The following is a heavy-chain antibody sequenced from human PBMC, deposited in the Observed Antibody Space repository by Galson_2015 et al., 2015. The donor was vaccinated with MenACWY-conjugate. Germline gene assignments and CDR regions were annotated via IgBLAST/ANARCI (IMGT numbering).Heavy chain of an antibody. CDR2: ISASGDNT. CDR3: AKSDNSGWYVGFDY. V-gene: IGHV3-23*01. J-gene: IGHJ4*02. D-gene: IGHD6-19*01. Sequence: SLRLSCAASGFTFSSYGVTWVRQAPGKGLEWVSAISASGDNTYYADSVKGRFTISRDNPKNTFHLQMTNLRGEDTALYYCAKSDNSGWYVGFDYWGQGTLVTVSS. CDR1: GFTFSSYG.